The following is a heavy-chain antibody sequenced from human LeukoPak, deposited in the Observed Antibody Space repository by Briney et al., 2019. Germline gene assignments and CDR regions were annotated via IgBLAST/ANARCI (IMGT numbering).Heavy chain of an antibody. J-gene: IGHJ4*02. CDR2: IYPRDGST. CDR3: ARDQEAFDY. V-gene: IGHV1-46*01. CDR1: GGTSSNYA. Sequence: ASVKVSCKASGGTSSNYAINWVRQAPGQGLEWMGMIYPRDGSTSYAQKFQGRVTVTRDTSTSTVHMELSGLRSEDTAVYYCARDQEAFDYWGQGTLVTVSS.